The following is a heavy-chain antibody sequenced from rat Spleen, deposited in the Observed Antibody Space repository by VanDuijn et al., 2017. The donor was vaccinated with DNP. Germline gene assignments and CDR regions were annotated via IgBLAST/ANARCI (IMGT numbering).Heavy chain of an antibody. CDR3: TREQHYHFDY. Sequence: EVQLVESGGGLVQPGRSLKLSCAASGFTFSDYYMAWVRQAPTKGLEWVAYISYDGTTTYNGDSVKGRFTISRDTAKSTLYLQMNSLRSEDTATYYCTREQHYHFDYWGQGVVVTVSS. CDR1: GFTFSDYY. CDR2: ISYDGTTT. J-gene: IGHJ2*01. V-gene: IGHV5-22*01. D-gene: IGHD1-10*01.